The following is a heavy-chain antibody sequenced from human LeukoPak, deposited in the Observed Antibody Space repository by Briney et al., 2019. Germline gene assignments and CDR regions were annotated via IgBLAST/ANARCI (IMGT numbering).Heavy chain of an antibody. J-gene: IGHJ5*02. CDR2: IYYSGST. D-gene: IGHD2-2*01. V-gene: IGHV4-31*03. CDR3: ARVVPAAIWFDP. Sequence: SETLSLTCTVSGGSISSGGYYWSWIRQHPGKGLEWIGYIYYSGSTYYNPSLRSRVTISVDTSKNQFSLKLCSVTAADTAVYYCARVVPAAIWFDPWGQGTLVTVSS. CDR1: GGSISSGGYY.